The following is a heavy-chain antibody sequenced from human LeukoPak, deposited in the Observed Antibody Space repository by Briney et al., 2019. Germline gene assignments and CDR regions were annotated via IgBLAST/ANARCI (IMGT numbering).Heavy chain of an antibody. CDR2: IYISGST. CDR3: AKDHRSSEYDAFDI. CDR1: GDFISSGHYY. Sequence: SQTLSLTCTVSGDFISSGHYYWNWIRQPAGKGLEWIGRIYISGSTNYNPSLKSRVTMSVDTSKNQFSLKVTSVTAADTAVYYCAKDHRSSEYDAFDIWGRGTMVTVSS. V-gene: IGHV4-61*02. J-gene: IGHJ3*02. D-gene: IGHD6-25*01.